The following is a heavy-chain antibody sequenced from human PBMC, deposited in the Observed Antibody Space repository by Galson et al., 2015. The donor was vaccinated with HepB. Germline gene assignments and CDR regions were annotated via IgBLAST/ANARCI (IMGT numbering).Heavy chain of an antibody. J-gene: IGHJ3*02. CDR1: GFTVSSYA. Sequence: SLRLSCAAPGFTVSSYAMNWVRQAPGKGLEWVSGISDSGATNHSDASVKGRFTISRDNSKNTLYLQMNSLSAEDSALYYCAKSPSRSWSEFDIWGQGTMVIVSS. CDR2: ISDSGATN. CDR3: AKSPSRSWSEFDI. V-gene: IGHV3-23*01. D-gene: IGHD6-13*01.